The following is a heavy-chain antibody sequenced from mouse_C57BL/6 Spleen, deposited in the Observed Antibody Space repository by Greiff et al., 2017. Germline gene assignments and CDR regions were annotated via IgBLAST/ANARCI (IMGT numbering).Heavy chain of an antibody. CDR1: GYSITSGYY. J-gene: IGHJ3*01. Sequence: EVQLVESGPGLVKPSQSLSLTCSVTGYSITSGYYWNWIRQFPGNKLEWMGYISYDGSNNYNPSLKNRISITRDTSKNQFFLKLNSVTTEDTATYYCARDHYYGSSYLFAYWGQGTLVTVSA. CDR3: ARDHYYGSSYLFAY. D-gene: IGHD1-1*01. CDR2: ISYDGSN. V-gene: IGHV3-6*01.